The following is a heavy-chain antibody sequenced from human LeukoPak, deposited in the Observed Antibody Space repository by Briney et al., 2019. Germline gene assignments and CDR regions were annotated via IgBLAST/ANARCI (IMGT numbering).Heavy chain of an antibody. J-gene: IGHJ4*02. CDR2: IYYSGST. CDR1: GGSISSYY. D-gene: IGHD3-22*01. V-gene: IGHV4-59*08. Sequence: SETLSLTCTVSGGSISSYYWSWIRQPPGKGLEWIGYIYYSGSTNYNPSLKSRVTISVDTSKNQFSLKLSSVTAADTAVYYWARLRTFDRRCYYFVPPHFDYWGQGTLVTVSS. CDR3: ARLRTFDRRCYYFVPPHFDY.